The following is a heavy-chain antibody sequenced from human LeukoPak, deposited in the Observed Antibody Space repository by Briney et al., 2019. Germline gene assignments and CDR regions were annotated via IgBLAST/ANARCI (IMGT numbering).Heavy chain of an antibody. J-gene: IGHJ4*02. CDR2: TYYRSKWYN. CDR3: AREILTYYYDSSGFDY. CDR1: GDSVSSNSAA. V-gene: IGHV6-1*01. Sequence: SQTLSLTCAISGDSVSSNSAAWHWIRQSPSRGLEWLGRTYYRSKWYNDYAVSVKSRITINPDTSKNQFSLQLNSVTPEDTAVYYCAREILTYYYDSSGFDYWGQGTLVTVSS. D-gene: IGHD3-22*01.